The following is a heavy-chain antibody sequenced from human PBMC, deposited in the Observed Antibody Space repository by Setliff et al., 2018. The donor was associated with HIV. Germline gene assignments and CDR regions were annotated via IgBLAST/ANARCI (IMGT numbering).Heavy chain of an antibody. CDR3: ARAPFYYGSGSYQTFDY. J-gene: IGHJ4*02. V-gene: IGHV4-39*07. D-gene: IGHD3-10*01. CDR1: GGSISSSSYY. CDR2: IDYSGST. Sequence: SETLSLTCTVSGGSISSSSYYWGWIRQPPGKGLEWIGSIDYSGSTYYNPSLKSRVTISVDTSKNQFSLKLSSVTAADTAVYYCARAPFYYGSGSYQTFDYWGQGTLVTVSS.